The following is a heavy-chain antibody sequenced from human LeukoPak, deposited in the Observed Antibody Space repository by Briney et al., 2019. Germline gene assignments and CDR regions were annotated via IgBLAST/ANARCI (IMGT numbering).Heavy chain of an antibody. V-gene: IGHV1-8*01. Sequence: ASVKVSGKASGYTFTSYDINWVRQATGQGREWMGWMNPNSGNTGYAQKFQGRVTMTRNTSISTAYMELSSLRSEDTAVYYCARGRVLAGRTNWFDPWGQGTLVTVSS. CDR2: MNPNSGNT. CDR1: GYTFTSYD. J-gene: IGHJ5*02. D-gene: IGHD1/OR15-1a*01. CDR3: ARGRVLAGRTNWFDP.